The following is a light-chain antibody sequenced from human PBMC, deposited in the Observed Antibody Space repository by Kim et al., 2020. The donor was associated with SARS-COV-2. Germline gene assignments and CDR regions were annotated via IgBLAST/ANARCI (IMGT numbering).Light chain of an antibody. J-gene: IGLJ3*02. V-gene: IGLV1-44*01. Sequence: QSVLTQPPSASVTPGQRVTISCSGSSSNIGSNSVNWYQQVPGTAPKVLIYNNNQRPSGVPDRFSASKSGTSASLAISGLQYEDEADYYCASWDDTLSGWVFGGGTQLTVL. CDR1: SSNIGSNS. CDR2: NNN. CDR3: ASWDDTLSGWV.